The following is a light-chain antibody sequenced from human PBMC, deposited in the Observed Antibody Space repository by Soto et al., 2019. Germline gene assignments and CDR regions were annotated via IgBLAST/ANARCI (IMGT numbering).Light chain of an antibody. CDR2: DAS. V-gene: IGKV1-5*01. CDR3: QQYNSYRT. Sequence: DIQMTQSPSTLSAYVGERVTITCRASQSISSWLAWYQQKPGKAPKLLIYDASSLESGVPSRFSGSGSGTEFTLTISSLQPDDFATYYCQQYNSYRTFGQGTKVDI. J-gene: IGKJ1*01. CDR1: QSISSW.